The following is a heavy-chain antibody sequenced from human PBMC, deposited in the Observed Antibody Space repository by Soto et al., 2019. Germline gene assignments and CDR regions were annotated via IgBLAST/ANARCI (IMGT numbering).Heavy chain of an antibody. Sequence: ASVKVSCKASGYTFTGYYMHWVRQAPGQGLEWMGWINPNSGGTNYAQKFQGRVTMTRDTSISTAYMELSRLRSDDTAVYYCARGTAMVHRYYYYGMDVWGQGTTVTVSS. CDR3: ARGTAMVHRYYYYGMDV. V-gene: IGHV1-2*02. CDR2: INPNSGGT. J-gene: IGHJ6*02. D-gene: IGHD5-18*01. CDR1: GYTFTGYY.